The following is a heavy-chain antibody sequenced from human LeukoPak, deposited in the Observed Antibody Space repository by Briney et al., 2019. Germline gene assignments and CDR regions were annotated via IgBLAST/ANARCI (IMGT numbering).Heavy chain of an antibody. Sequence: SVKVSCKASGGTFSDYAISWVRQAPGQGLEWMGGIIPIFGTANYAQKFQGRVTITADESTSTAYMELSSLRSEDTAVYYCAHSPGHEGRYDFWSGRLDYWGQGTLVTVSS. CDR1: GGTFSDYA. D-gene: IGHD3-3*01. CDR2: IIPIFGTA. V-gene: IGHV1-69*13. J-gene: IGHJ4*02. CDR3: AHSPGHEGRYDFWSGRLDY.